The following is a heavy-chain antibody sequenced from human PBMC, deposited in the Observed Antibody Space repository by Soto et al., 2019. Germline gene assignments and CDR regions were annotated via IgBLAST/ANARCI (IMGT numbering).Heavy chain of an antibody. J-gene: IGHJ4*02. Sequence: ASVKVSCKASGYTFTSYGISWVRQAPGQGLEWMGWISAYNGNTNYAQKLQGRVTMTTDTSTSTAYMELRSLRSDDTAVYYCARSRYSYGSKYYFDYWGQGTLVTVPQ. V-gene: IGHV1-18*01. D-gene: IGHD5-18*01. CDR3: ARSRYSYGSKYYFDY. CDR1: GYTFTSYG. CDR2: ISAYNGNT.